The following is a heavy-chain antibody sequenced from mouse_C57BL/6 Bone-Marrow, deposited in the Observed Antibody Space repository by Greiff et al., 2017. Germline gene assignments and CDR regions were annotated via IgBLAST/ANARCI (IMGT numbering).Heavy chain of an antibody. V-gene: IGHV1-47*01. J-gene: IGHJ2*01. CDR3: ARKRYYGSSPYFDY. CDR2: FHPYNDDT. Sequence: QVQLQQSGAELVKPGASVKMSCKASGYTFTTYPIEWMKQNHGKSLEWIGNFHPYNDDTKYNEKFKGKATLTAEKSSSTVYLELSRLTSDDSAFYYCARKRYYGSSPYFDYWGQGTTLTVSS. CDR1: GYTFTTYP. D-gene: IGHD1-1*01.